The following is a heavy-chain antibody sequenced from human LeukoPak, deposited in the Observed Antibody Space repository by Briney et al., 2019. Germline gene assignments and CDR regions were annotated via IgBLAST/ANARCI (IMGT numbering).Heavy chain of an antibody. CDR3: VRQSSDYYYYYIDV. Sequence: SETLSLTCTVSGGSISSSHYYWGWIRQPPGKGLEWIGSIYYSGTTYYNPSLESRVTISDDTSKNRFSLMLTSVTAADTAVYYCVRQSSDYYYYYIDVWREGTTVIVSS. J-gene: IGHJ6*03. CDR1: GGSISSSHYY. CDR2: IYYSGTT. V-gene: IGHV4-39*01.